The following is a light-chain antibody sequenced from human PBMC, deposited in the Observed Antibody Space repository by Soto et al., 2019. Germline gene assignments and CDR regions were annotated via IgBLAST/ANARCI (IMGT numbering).Light chain of an antibody. CDR1: QTVSNY. J-gene: IGKJ2*01. CDR2: GAS. Sequence: EIVLTQSPATVSLSSGESATLSCRASQTVSNYLAWYQQKPGQAPRLLIYGASSRATGIPDRFSGSGSGTDFTLTISRLEPEDFALYYCQQYGSSPIMFGQGTKLEIK. V-gene: IGKV3-20*01. CDR3: QQYGSSPIM.